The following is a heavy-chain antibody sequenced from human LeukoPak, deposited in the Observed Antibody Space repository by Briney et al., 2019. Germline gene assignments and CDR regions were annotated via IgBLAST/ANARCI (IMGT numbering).Heavy chain of an antibody. CDR3: ASLAVTYYYYYGMDV. V-gene: IGHV3-21*01. D-gene: IGHD6-19*01. J-gene: IGHJ6*02. CDR2: ISSSSSYI. Sequence: GGPLRLSCAASGFTFSSYAMSWVRQAPGKGLEWVSSISSSSSYIYYADSVKGRFTISRDNAKNSLYLQMNSLRAEDTAVYYCASLAVTYYYYYGMDVWGQGTTVTVSS. CDR1: GFTFSSYA.